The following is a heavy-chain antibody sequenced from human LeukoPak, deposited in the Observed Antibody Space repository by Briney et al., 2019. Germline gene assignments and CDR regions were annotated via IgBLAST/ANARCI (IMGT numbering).Heavy chain of an antibody. D-gene: IGHD4-17*01. V-gene: IGHV1-69*04. CDR1: GGTFSSYA. CDR3: ARDYGDYGRRYYYGMDV. J-gene: IGHJ6*02. CDR2: IIPILGIA. Sequence: SVKVSCKASGGTFSSYAISWVRQAPGQGLEWMGRIIPILGIANYAQKFQGRVTVTADKSTSTAYMELSSLRSEDTAVYYCARDYGDYGRRYYYGMDVWGQGTTVTVSS.